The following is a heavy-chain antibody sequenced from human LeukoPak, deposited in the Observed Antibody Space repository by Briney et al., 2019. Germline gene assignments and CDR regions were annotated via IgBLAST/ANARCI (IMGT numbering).Heavy chain of an antibody. J-gene: IGHJ3*02. CDR1: GFTFSSYA. CDR2: NSGSGDST. CDR3: AKPCRSGLSPFDAFDI. Sequence: AGGSLRLSCAASGFTFSSYAMSWVRQAPGKGLEWVSANSGSGDSTYYADSVKGRFSISRDNSKNTLYLQMNSVRAEDTAVYYCAKPCRSGLSPFDAFDIWGQGTMVNVSS. V-gene: IGHV3-23*01. D-gene: IGHD6-19*01.